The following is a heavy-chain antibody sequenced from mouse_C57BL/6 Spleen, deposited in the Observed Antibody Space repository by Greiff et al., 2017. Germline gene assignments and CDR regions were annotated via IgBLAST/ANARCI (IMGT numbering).Heavy chain of an antibody. CDR3: ASYDYDGGFAY. CDR1: GFTFSSYA. J-gene: IGHJ3*01. V-gene: IGHV5-4*03. D-gene: IGHD2-4*01. Sequence: DVKLVESGGGLVKPGGSLKLSCAASGFTFSSYAMSWVRQTPEKRLEWVATISDGGSYTYYPDNVKGRFTISRDNAKNNLYLQMSHLKSEDTAMYYCASYDYDGGFAYWGQGTLVTVSA. CDR2: ISDGGSYT.